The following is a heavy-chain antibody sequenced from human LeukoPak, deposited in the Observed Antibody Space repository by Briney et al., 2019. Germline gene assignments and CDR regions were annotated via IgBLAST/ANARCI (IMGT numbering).Heavy chain of an antibody. Sequence: GGSLRLSCAASGFTFSSYGMSWVRQAPGKELEWVSGISGSGGSTYYADSMKGRFTISRDNSKNTLYLQMNSLRAEDTAVYYCAKRGSGYNHFDYWGQGTLVTVSS. D-gene: IGHD3-3*01. V-gene: IGHV3-23*01. CDR1: GFTFSSYG. CDR3: AKRGSGYNHFDY. J-gene: IGHJ4*02. CDR2: ISGSGGST.